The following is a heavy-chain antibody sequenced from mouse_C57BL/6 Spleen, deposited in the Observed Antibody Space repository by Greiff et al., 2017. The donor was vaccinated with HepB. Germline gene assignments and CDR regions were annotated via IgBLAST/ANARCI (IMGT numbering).Heavy chain of an antibody. Sequence: EVNVVDSVAELVRPGASVKLSCTASGFNIKNTYMHWVKQRPEQGLEWIGRIDPANGNTKYAPKFQGKATITADTSSNTAYLQLSSLTSEDTAIYYCARDGSSGGTWFAYWGQGTLVTVSA. CDR3: ARDGSSGGTWFAY. D-gene: IGHD1-1*01. V-gene: IGHV14-3*01. CDR2: IDPANGNT. CDR1: GFNIKNTY. J-gene: IGHJ3*01.